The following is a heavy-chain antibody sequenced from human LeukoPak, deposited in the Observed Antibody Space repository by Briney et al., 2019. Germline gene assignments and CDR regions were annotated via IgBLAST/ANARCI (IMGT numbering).Heavy chain of an antibody. CDR1: GFTFDDYV. CDR3: TKNVPRKAYYYYAMDV. Sequence: PGGSLRLSCEASGFTFDDYVMHWVRQAPGKGLEWVSLTSGDGGSTYYADSVKGRFTISRDNSKNSLYLQMNSLRTEDTALYYCTKNVPRKAYYYYAMDVWGQGTTVTVSS. V-gene: IGHV3-43*02. J-gene: IGHJ6*02. CDR2: TSGDGGST.